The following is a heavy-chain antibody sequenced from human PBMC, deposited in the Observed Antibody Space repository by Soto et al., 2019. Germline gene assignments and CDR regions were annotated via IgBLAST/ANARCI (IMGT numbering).Heavy chain of an antibody. CDR1: GFTFSSYA. D-gene: IGHD2-2*01. V-gene: IGHV3-23*01. Sequence: GGSLRLSCAASGFTFSSYAMSWVRQAPGKGLEWVSAISGSGGSTYYADSVKGRFTISRDNSKNTLYLQMNSLRAEDTAVYYCAKIIGYCSSTSCFGGMDVWGQGTTVTVSS. CDR3: AKIIGYCSSTSCFGGMDV. CDR2: ISGSGGST. J-gene: IGHJ6*02.